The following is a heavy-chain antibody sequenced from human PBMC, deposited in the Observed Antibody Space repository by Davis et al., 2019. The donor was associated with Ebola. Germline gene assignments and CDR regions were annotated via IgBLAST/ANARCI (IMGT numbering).Heavy chain of an antibody. J-gene: IGHJ4*02. Sequence: PSETLSLTCTVSGGSISSYYWGWIRQPPGKGLEWIGYIYYSGSTNYNPSLKSRVTISVDTSKNQFSLKLSSVTAADTAVYYCARHGGVVVHYFDYWGQGTLVTVSS. CDR3: ARHGGVVVHYFDY. CDR1: GGSISSYY. D-gene: IGHD2-15*01. V-gene: IGHV4-59*08. CDR2: IYYSGST.